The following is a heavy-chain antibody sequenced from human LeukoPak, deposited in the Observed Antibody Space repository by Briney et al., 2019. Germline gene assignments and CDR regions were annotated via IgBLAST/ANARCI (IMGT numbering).Heavy chain of an antibody. Sequence: GGSLRLSCAASGFPFSRYWLSWVRQAPGKGLEWVANIKQDGSEKYYVDSVKGRFTISRDNAKNSLYLQMNSLRVEDTAVYYCARGWELDPRGQGTLVTVSS. CDR1: GFPFSRYW. CDR3: ARGWELDP. CDR2: IKQDGSEK. V-gene: IGHV3-7*05. J-gene: IGHJ5*02. D-gene: IGHD1-26*01.